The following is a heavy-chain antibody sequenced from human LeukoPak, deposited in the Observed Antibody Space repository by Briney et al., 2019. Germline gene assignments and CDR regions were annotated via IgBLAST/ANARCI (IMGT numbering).Heavy chain of an antibody. V-gene: IGHV3-21*01. Sequence: GGSLRLSCAASEFTFSSYSMNWVRQAPGKGLEWVSSISSSSSYIYYADSVKGRFTISRDNAKNSLYLQMNSLRAEDTAVYYCARDDWGKDAFDIWGQGTMVTVSS. CDR3: ARDDWGKDAFDI. D-gene: IGHD7-27*01. CDR2: ISSSSSYI. J-gene: IGHJ3*02. CDR1: EFTFSSYS.